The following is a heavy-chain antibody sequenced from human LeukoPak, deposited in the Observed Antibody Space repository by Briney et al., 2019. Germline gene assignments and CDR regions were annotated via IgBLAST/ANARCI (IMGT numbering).Heavy chain of an antibody. CDR2: ISHSSNYI. Sequence: PGGSLILSCAASGFTFSFYSMNWVRQAPGKGLEWVSSISHSSNYIFYADSVKGRFTISRDNAKNSLYLRMNSLRAEDTAVYYCARALDSSGYVSGYWGQGTLVTVSS. CDR3: ARALDSSGYVSGY. J-gene: IGHJ4*02. V-gene: IGHV3-21*01. CDR1: GFTFSFYS. D-gene: IGHD6-19*01.